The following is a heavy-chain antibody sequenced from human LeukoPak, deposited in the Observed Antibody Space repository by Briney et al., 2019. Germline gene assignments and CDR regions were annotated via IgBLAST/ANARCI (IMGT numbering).Heavy chain of an antibody. CDR2: IYYSGST. V-gene: IGHV4-30-4*08. D-gene: IGHD3-22*01. CDR3: AREAYYDSSGYFDY. Sequence: SETLSLTCTVSGGSISSGDYYWSWIRQPPGKGLEWIGYIYYSGSTYYNPSLKSRVTISVDTSKNQFSLKLSSVTAADTAVYYCAREAYYDSSGYFDYWGQGTLVTVSS. J-gene: IGHJ4*02. CDR1: GGSISSGDYY.